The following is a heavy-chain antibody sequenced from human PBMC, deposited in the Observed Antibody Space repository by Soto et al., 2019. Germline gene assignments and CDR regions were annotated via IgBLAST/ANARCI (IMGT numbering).Heavy chain of an antibody. CDR2: IWYDGSNT. V-gene: IGHV3-33*01. D-gene: IGHD5-12*01. J-gene: IGHJ4*02. CDR1: GFTFSSYA. CDR3: ASDFSMVIVAAGY. Sequence: GGSLRLSCAASGFTFSSYAMHWVRQAPGKGLEWVGFIWYDGSNTFYAESVKGRFTISRDNSKNTVYLQINALRAEDTAVYYCASDFSMVIVAAGYWGQGTLVTVFS.